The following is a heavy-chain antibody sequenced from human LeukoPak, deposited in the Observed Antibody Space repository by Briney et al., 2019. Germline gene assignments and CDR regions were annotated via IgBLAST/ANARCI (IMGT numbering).Heavy chain of an antibody. CDR3: AKTYYYGSGSYYNFFDY. V-gene: IGHV3-23*01. J-gene: IGHJ4*02. CDR2: ISGSGGST. D-gene: IGHD3-10*01. CDR1: GFTFSSYG. Sequence: GGSLRLSCAASGFTFSSYGMSWVRQAPGKGLEWVSAISGSGGSTYYADSVKGRFTISRDNSKNTLYLQMNSLRAEDTAVYYCAKTYYYGSGSYYNFFDYWGQGTLVTVSS.